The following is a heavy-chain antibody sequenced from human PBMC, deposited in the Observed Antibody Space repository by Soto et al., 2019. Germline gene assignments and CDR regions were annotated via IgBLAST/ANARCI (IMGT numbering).Heavy chain of an antibody. J-gene: IGHJ4*02. CDR1: GYTITSYG. V-gene: IGHV1-18*01. D-gene: IGHD3-10*01. CDR2: ISAYNGNT. Sequence: QVQLVQSGAEVKKPGASVKVSCKASGYTITSYGISWVRQAPGQGLEWMGWISAYNGNTNYAQKLQGRVTMTTDTSTSTAYMELRSRTSDDTAVYYCARVKYGAGSYPLPPGYWGQGTLVTVSS. CDR3: ARVKYGAGSYPLPPGY.